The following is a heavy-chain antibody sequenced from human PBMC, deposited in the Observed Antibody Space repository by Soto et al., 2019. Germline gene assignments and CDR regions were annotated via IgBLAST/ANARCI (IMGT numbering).Heavy chain of an antibody. CDR2: ISSSSSTI. V-gene: IGHV3-48*01. Sequence: PGGSLRLSCAASGFTFSSYSMNWVRQAPGKGLEWVSYISSSSSTIYYADSVKGRFTISRDNAKNSLYLQMNSLRAEDTAVYYCARDGDNWNLEYYYYYMDVWGKGTTVTVSS. D-gene: IGHD1-20*01. CDR3: ARDGDNWNLEYYYYYMDV. J-gene: IGHJ6*03. CDR1: GFTFSSYS.